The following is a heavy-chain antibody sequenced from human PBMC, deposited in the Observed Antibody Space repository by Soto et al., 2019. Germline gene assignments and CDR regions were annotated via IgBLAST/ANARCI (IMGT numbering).Heavy chain of an antibody. Sequence: GGSLRLSCAASGFTFSSYAMSWVRQAPGKGLEWVSAISGSGGSTYYADSVKGRFTISRDNSKNTLYLQMNSLRAEDTAVYYCAKDSDYYYDSSGYLATYYFDYWGQGTLVTVSS. CDR3: AKDSDYYYDSSGYLATYYFDY. J-gene: IGHJ4*02. D-gene: IGHD3-22*01. CDR2: ISGSGGST. CDR1: GFTFSSYA. V-gene: IGHV3-23*01.